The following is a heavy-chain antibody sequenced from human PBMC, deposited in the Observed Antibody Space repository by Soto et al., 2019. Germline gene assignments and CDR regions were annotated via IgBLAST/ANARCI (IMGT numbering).Heavy chain of an antibody. CDR2: ISFDGNNK. CDR3: ARALGIAAAGLNH. Sequence: QVQLVESGGGVVQPGRSLRLSCAASGFTFSSYAMHWARQAPGKGLEWVAVISFDGNNKYNADSVKGRFTISRDNSKNTLYLQMNSLRVEDTAVYYCARALGIAAAGLNHWGQGTLVTVSS. CDR1: GFTFSSYA. V-gene: IGHV3-30-3*01. J-gene: IGHJ4*02. D-gene: IGHD6-13*01.